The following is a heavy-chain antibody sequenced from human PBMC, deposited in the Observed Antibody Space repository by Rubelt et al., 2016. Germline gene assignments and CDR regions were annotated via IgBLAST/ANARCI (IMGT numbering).Heavy chain of an antibody. D-gene: IGHD3-3*01. Sequence: PGRSLRLSCAASGFTLSSYAMHWVRQAPGKGLEWVAVVSYDGSNKYYADSVKGRFTISRDNAKNSLYLQMNNLRADDTAVYYCARDRRPYDFWSGPGYNWFDPWGQGTLVTVSS. J-gene: IGHJ5*02. CDR2: VSYDGSNK. V-gene: IGHV3-30*04. CDR3: ARDRRPYDFWSGPGYNWFDP. CDR1: GFTLSSYA.